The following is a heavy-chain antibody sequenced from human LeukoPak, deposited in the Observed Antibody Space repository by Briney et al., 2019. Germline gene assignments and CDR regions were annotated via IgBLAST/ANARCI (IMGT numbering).Heavy chain of an antibody. CDR1: GGSFSGYY. J-gene: IGHJ4*02. D-gene: IGHD2-2*03. CDR2: INHSGST. Sequence: SETLSLTCAVYGGSFSGYYWSWIRQPPGKGLEWIGEINHSGSTNYNLSLKSRVTISVDTSKNQFSLKLSSVTAADTAVYYCARGLSWISFKYYFDYWGQGTLVTVSS. V-gene: IGHV4-34*01. CDR3: ARGLSWISFKYYFDY.